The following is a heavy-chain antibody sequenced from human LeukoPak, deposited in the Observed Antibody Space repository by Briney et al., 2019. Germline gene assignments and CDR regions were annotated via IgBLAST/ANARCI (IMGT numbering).Heavy chain of an antibody. V-gene: IGHV4-34*01. CDR1: GGSFSGYY. D-gene: IGHD3-3*02. CDR3: ARGISTHWFDP. CDR2: INHSGST. J-gene: IGHJ5*02. Sequence: SETLSLTCAVYGGSFSGYYWSWIRQPPGKGLEWIGEINHSGSTNYNPSLKSRVTISVDTSKNQISLILNSVTAADTAVYYCARGISTHWFDPWGQGTLVTVSS.